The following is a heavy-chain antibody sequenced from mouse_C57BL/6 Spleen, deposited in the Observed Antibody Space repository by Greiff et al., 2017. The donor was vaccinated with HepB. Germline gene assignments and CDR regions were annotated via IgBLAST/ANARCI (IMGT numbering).Heavy chain of an antibody. CDR3: TRDPQLTGPWYFDV. V-gene: IGHV5-9-1*02. D-gene: IGHD4-1*01. CDR2: ISSGGDYI. Sequence: EVKLMESGEGLVKPGGSLKLSCAASGFAFSSYAMSWVRQTPEKRLEWVAYISSGGDYIYYADTVKGRFTISRDNARNTLYLQMSSLKSEDTAMYYSTRDPQLTGPWYFDVWGTGTTVTASS. J-gene: IGHJ1*03. CDR1: GFAFSSYA.